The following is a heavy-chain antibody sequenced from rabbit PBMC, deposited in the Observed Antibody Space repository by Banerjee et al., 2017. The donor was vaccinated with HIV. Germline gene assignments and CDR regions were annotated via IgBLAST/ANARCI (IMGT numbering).Heavy chain of an antibody. J-gene: IGHJ6*01. V-gene: IGHV1S45*01. D-gene: IGHD4-2*01. CDR1: GIDFNSYG. Sequence: QEQLVESGGGLVQPGGSLTLSCKASGIDFNSYGVSWVRHLPGKGLEWIGCINTGSKSAYYASWAKGRFTISKTSSTTVTLQMTSLTAADTATYFCARTGSPDYGGTRLNLWGPGTLVTVS. CDR2: INTGSKSA. CDR3: ARTGSPDYGGTRLNL.